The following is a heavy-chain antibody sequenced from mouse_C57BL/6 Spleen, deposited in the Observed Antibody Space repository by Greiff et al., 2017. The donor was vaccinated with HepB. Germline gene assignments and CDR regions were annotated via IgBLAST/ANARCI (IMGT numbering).Heavy chain of an antibody. J-gene: IGHJ3*01. D-gene: IGHD2-14*01. CDR1: GYTFTSYW. CDR2: IDPSDSYT. CDR3: ARFYREGLAY. V-gene: IGHV1-69*01. Sequence: QVQLQQPGAELVMPGASVKLSCKASGYTFTSYWMHWVKQRPGQGLEWIGEIDPSDSYTNYNQKFKGKSTLTVDKSSSTAYMQLSSLTSEDSAVYYCARFYREGLAYWGQGTLVTVSA.